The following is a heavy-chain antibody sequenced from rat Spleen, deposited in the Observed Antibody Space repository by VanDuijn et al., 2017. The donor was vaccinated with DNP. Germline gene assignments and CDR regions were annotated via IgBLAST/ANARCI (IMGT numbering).Heavy chain of an antibody. J-gene: IGHJ2*01. V-gene: IGHV2-19*01. Sequence: QVQLKESGPGLVQPSQTLSLTCTVSGFSLNTYSVSWVRQPAGKGPEWLGRVQNGGSTSFNPALPSRLTIKRDTSKSQVFLEVNSVQAEDTALYFCARSYGLDYWGQGVMVTVSS. CDR3: ARSYGLDY. D-gene: IGHD1-3*01. CDR1: GFSLNTYS. CDR2: VQNGGST.